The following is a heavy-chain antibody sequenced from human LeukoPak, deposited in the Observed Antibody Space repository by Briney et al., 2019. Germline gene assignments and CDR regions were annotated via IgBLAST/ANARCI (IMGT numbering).Heavy chain of an antibody. V-gene: IGHV4-59*01. D-gene: IGHD1-14*01. Sequence: SETLSLTCTVSGGSINSYYWSWIRQPPGKGLEWIGYIYYSGSTYYNPSLKSRVTISVDTSKNQFSLRLTSVTAADTAVYYCVRTNPWDLTYYFDYWGQGTLVTVSS. J-gene: IGHJ4*02. CDR1: GGSINSYY. CDR2: IYYSGST. CDR3: VRTNPWDLTYYFDY.